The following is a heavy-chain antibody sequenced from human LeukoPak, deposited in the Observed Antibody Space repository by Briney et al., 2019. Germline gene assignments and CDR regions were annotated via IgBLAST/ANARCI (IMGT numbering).Heavy chain of an antibody. J-gene: IGHJ3*02. Sequence: GGSLRLSCAASGFTFSSYAMHWVRQAPGKGLEWVAVISYDGSNKYYADSVKGRFTISRDNSKNTLYLQMNSLRAEDTAVYYCAREGPLIFGLVKSAFDIWGQGTMVTVSS. D-gene: IGHD3/OR15-3a*01. V-gene: IGHV3-30-3*01. CDR1: GFTFSSYA. CDR3: AREGPLIFGLVKSAFDI. CDR2: ISYDGSNK.